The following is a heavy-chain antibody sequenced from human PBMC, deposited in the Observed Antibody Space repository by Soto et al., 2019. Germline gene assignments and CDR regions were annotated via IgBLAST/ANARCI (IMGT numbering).Heavy chain of an antibody. CDR1: GFTFSHFW. J-gene: IGHJ4*02. CDR3: AGGSGWISDS. CDR2: IKDDGGDE. D-gene: IGHD6-19*01. Sequence: EVQLVESGGGLVQPGGSLRLSCVDSGFTFSHFWLSWVRQATGKGLEWVAIIKDDGGDELYLEAVRGRFRISRDNAKKALFLAMDSLRVEDTAVYYCAGGSGWISDSWGQGTLVTVSS. V-gene: IGHV3-7*05.